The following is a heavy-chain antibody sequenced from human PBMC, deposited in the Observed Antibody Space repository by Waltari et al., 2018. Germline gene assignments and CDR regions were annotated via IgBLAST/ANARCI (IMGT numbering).Heavy chain of an antibody. V-gene: IGHV4-59*01. CDR3: ARKGSSPPYYYYYMDV. CDR1: GGSISSYY. J-gene: IGHJ6*03. D-gene: IGHD6-6*01. Sequence: QVQLQESGPGLVKPSETLSLTCTVSGGSISSYYWSWIRQPPGQGLEWIGYIYYSGSTNYHPSLKSRVTISVDTSKNQYSLKLSSVTAADTAVYYCARKGSSPPYYYYYMDVWGKGTTVTVSS. CDR2: IYYSGST.